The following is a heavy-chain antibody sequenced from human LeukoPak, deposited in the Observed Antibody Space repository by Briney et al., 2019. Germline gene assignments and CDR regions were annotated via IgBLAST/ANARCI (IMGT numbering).Heavy chain of an antibody. V-gene: IGHV2-5*02. Sequence: SGPTLVKPTQTLTLTCTFSEFSLTTSGVGVGWIRQPPGKALEWLAVIYWDDDKRYSPSLKSRLTITKDISKNQVVLMITNADPLDTATYFCAYRRKWNFFAYWGQGALVTVSS. D-gene: IGHD1-26*01. CDR3: AYRRKWNFFAY. J-gene: IGHJ4*02. CDR2: IYWDDDK. CDR1: EFSLTTSGVG.